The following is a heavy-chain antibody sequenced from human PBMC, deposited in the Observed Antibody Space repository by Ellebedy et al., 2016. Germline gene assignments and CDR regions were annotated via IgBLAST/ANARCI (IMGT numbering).Heavy chain of an antibody. Sequence: GESLKISXAASGLDFSSLWMHWVRQAPGKGLVWVSHVKTDGITTTYADSVEGRFTISRDNAKKTLYLHMNSLRAEDTAVYYCATGRINGYEYWGQGTLVAVSS. V-gene: IGHV3-74*01. CDR1: GLDFSSLW. CDR2: VKTDGITT. J-gene: IGHJ4*02. CDR3: ATGRINGYEY. D-gene: IGHD5-12*01.